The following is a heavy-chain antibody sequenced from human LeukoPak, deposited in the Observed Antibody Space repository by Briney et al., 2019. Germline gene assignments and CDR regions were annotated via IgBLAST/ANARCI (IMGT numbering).Heavy chain of an antibody. D-gene: IGHD2-15*01. CDR2: IRYDGSNK. V-gene: IGHV3-30*02. Sequence: GGSLRLSCAASGFTFSSYGMHWVRQAPGKGLEWVAFIRYDGSNKYYADSVKGRFTISRDNAKNSLYLQMNSLRAEDTAVYYCARDKVVGATHLDYWGQGTLVTVSS. CDR1: GFTFSSYG. J-gene: IGHJ4*02. CDR3: ARDKVVGATHLDY.